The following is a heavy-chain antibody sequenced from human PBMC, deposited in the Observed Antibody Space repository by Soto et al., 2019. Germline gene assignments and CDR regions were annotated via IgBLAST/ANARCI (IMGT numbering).Heavy chain of an antibody. CDR3: AKVFTIFGVAPFDP. CDR2: ISYDGSNK. J-gene: IGHJ5*02. Sequence: GGSLRLSCAASGFTFSSYGMHWVRQAPGKGLEWVAVISYDGSNKYYADSVKGRFTISRDNSKNTLYLQMNSLRAEDTAVYYCAKVFTIFGVAPFDPWGQGTLVTVSS. V-gene: IGHV3-30*18. CDR1: GFTFSSYG. D-gene: IGHD3-3*01.